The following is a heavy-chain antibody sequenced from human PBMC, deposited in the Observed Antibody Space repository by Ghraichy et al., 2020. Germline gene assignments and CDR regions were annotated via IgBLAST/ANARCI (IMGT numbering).Heavy chain of an antibody. CDR1: GYTFTNYG. Sequence: ASVKVSCKSSGYTFTNYGINWVRQAPGQGLEWMGWISGYNGDTNYAQNLQGRVTMTTGTSTSTVYMELRSLRCDDTAIYYCARMGEYSSSFHYWGQGTLVTVSS. J-gene: IGHJ4*02. CDR3: ARMGEYSSSFHY. D-gene: IGHD6-6*01. CDR2: ISGYNGDT. V-gene: IGHV1-18*04.